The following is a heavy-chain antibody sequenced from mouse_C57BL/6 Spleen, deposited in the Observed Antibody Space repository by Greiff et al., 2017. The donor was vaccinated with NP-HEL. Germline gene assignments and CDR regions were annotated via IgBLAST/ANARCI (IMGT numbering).Heavy chain of an antibody. J-gene: IGHJ4*01. CDR1: GYSFTDYN. Sequence: EVQLQQSGPELVKPGASVKISCKAFGYSFTDYNMNWVKQSNGKSLEWIGVINPNYGTTSYNQKFKGKATLTVDQSSSTAYMQLNSLTSEDSAVYYCAYGSSYVDYAMDYWGQGTSVTVSS. V-gene: IGHV1-39*01. D-gene: IGHD1-1*01. CDR2: INPNYGTT. CDR3: AYGSSYVDYAMDY.